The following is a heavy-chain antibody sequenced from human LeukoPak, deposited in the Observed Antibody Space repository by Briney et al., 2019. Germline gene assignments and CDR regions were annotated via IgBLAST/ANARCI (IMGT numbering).Heavy chain of an antibody. J-gene: IGHJ6*02. CDR2: IYYSGST. Sequence: SETLSPTCTVSGGSISSYYWSWIRQPPGKGLEWIGYIYYSGSTNYNPSLKSRVTISVDTSKNQFSLKLSSVTAADTAVYYCARVSTNYYGSGKGYYYGMDVWGQETTVTVSS. CDR1: GGSISSYY. CDR3: ARVSTNYYGSGKGYYYGMDV. V-gene: IGHV4-59*01. D-gene: IGHD3-10*01.